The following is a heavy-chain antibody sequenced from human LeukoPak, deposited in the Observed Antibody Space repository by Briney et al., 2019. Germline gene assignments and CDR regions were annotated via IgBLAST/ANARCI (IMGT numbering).Heavy chain of an antibody. J-gene: IGHJ4*02. CDR3: ARDVFCGGDCYSDY. CDR2: IYYSGST. D-gene: IGHD2-21*02. Sequence: KPSETLSLTCTVSGVSVSSGSYYWSWIRQPPGKGLEWIGYIYYSGSTNYNPSLKSRVTISVDTSKNQFSLKLSSVTAADMAVYYCARDVFCGGDCYSDYWGQGTLVTVSS. CDR1: GVSVSSGSYY. V-gene: IGHV4-61*01.